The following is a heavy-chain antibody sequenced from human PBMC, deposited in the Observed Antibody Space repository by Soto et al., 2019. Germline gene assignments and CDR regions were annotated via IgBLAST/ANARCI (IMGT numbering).Heavy chain of an antibody. CDR3: AAELFGDTMVRGNFDY. Sequence: ASVKVSCKASGFTFTSSAVQWVRQARGQRLEWIGWIVVGSGNTNYAQKFQERVTITRDMSTSTAYMELSSLRSEDTAVYYCAAELFGDTMVRGNFDYWGQGTLVTVSS. D-gene: IGHD3-10*01. J-gene: IGHJ4*02. CDR1: GFTFTSSA. V-gene: IGHV1-58*01. CDR2: IVVGSGNT.